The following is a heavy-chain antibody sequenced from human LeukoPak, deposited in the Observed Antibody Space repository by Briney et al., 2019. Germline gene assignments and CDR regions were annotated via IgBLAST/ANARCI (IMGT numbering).Heavy chain of an antibody. D-gene: IGHD4-11*01. Sequence: GGSLRLSCAASGFTYSHYGMHWVRQAPGKGLEWVAVIWSDATEKYYGDAVKGRFTISRDNSRNTLYLQMNSLRVEDTAVYYCAKDAQRGFDYSNSLEYWGQGTLVTVSS. J-gene: IGHJ4*02. CDR3: AKDAQRGFDYSNSLEY. V-gene: IGHV3-33*06. CDR1: GFTYSHYG. CDR2: IWSDATEK.